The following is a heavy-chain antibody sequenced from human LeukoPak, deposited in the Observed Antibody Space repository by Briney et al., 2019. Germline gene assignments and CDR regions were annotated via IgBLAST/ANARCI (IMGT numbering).Heavy chain of an antibody. V-gene: IGHV3-30-3*01. J-gene: IGHJ6*02. CDR1: GFTFSNYA. D-gene: IGHD4-23*01. CDR2: ILYDGSNE. Sequence: PGRSLRLSCAASGFTFSNYAMHWARQAPGKGLEWVAVILYDGSNEYYADSVKGRFTISRDNSKNTLSLQMNSLRADDTGVYYCAVPGLLGGDVWGQGTTVTVSS. CDR3: AVPGLLGGDV.